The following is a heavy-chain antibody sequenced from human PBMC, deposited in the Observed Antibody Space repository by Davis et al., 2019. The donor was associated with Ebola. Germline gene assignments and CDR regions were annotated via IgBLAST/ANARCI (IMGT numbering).Heavy chain of an antibody. D-gene: IGHD3-22*01. Sequence: SETLSLTCTVSGGSISSYYWSWIRQPPGKGLEWIGYIYYSGATSYNPSLKSRITISADTSKNQFSLQLTSVTAADTAVYYCARHRPGPYDIWGQGTLVTVSS. J-gene: IGHJ4*02. CDR3: ARHRPGPYDI. V-gene: IGHV4-59*08. CDR1: GGSISSYY. CDR2: IYYSGAT.